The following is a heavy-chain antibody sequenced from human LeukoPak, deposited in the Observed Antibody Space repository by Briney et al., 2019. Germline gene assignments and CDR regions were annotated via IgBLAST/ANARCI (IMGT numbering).Heavy chain of an antibody. CDR2: ISADNGNT. J-gene: IGHJ5*02. D-gene: IGHD6-19*01. CDR3: ARTRVAVAGTNWFDP. CDR1: GYTLSNHA. Sequence: ASVKVSCKGSGYTLSNHAFSWVRQAPGQGLEWMGWISADNGNTNHAQKFQGRVSLTTDTSTSTAYMELRSLRSEDTTVYYCARTRVAVAGTNWFDPWGQGTLVTVSS. V-gene: IGHV1-18*04.